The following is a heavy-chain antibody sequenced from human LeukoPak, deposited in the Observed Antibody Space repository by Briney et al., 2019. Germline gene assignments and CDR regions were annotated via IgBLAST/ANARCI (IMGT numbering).Heavy chain of an antibody. V-gene: IGHV3-9*01. CDR1: GFTFDDYA. CDR2: ISWNSGSI. CDR3: AKGSTYQLLSLLDY. Sequence: GRSLRLSCAASGFTFDDYAMHWVRQAPGKGLEWVSSISWNSGSIGYAASVRGRFTISRDNAKNSLYLQMNSLRLEDTAFYYCAKGSTYQLLSLLDYWGQGTLVTVSS. J-gene: IGHJ4*02. D-gene: IGHD2-2*01.